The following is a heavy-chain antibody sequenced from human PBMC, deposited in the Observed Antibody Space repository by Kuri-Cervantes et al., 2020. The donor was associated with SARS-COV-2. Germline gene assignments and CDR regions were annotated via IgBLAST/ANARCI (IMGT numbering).Heavy chain of an antibody. V-gene: IGHV3-30*18. CDR3: AKEERTAFDY. J-gene: IGHJ4*02. CDR2: ISYDGSNK. CDR1: GFTFSSYG. Sequence: GGSLRLSCAASGFTFSSYGMHWVRQAPGKGLEWVAVISYDGSNKYYADSVKDRFTISRDNSKNTLYLQMNSLRAEDTAVYYCAKEERTAFDYWGQGTLVTVSS.